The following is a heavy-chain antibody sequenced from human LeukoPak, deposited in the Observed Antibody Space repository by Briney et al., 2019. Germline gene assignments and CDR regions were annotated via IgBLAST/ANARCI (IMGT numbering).Heavy chain of an antibody. J-gene: IGHJ5*02. D-gene: IGHD1/OR15-1a*01. CDR3: ARRVWEQTYVAYENWFDP. CDR1: GGSISSYY. V-gene: IGHV4-4*07. CDR2: TSTSGNT. Sequence: PSETPSLTCTVSGGSISSYYWNWIRQPAGKALEWIGRTSTSGNTNYNPSLKSRVTMSVDTSKNQFSLKLSSVTAADTAVYYCARRVWEQTYVAYENWFDPWGQGTLVSVSS.